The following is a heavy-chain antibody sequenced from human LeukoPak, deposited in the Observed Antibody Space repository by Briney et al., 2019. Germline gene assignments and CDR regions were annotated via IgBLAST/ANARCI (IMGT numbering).Heavy chain of an antibody. V-gene: IGHV4-59*11. CDR1: GGSISNQY. Sequence: SETLSLTCTVSGGSISNQYWSWIRQAPGKGLEWIGYVYDSGTTKYNPSVKSRVTISVDKSKNEFSLRLSSVTAADTAIYYCAKHLTNAYYDMTWFNPWGQGTLVTVSS. CDR2: VYDSGTT. D-gene: IGHD3-16*01. J-gene: IGHJ5*02. CDR3: AKHLTNAYYDMTWFNP.